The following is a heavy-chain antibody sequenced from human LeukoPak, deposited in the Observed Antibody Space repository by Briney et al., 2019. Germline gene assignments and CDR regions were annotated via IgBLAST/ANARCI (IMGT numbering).Heavy chain of an antibody. D-gene: IGHD3-10*01. CDR1: GYTFTSYD. J-gene: IGHJ4*02. CDR2: MNPNSGNT. Sequence: ASVKVSCKASGYTFTSYDINWVRQATGQGLEWMGWMNPNSGNTGYAQKFQGRVTMTRNTSISTAYMELSNLRSDDTAVYYCAKRTGGSGTPLGYWGQGTLVMVSS. V-gene: IGHV1-8*01. CDR3: AKRTGGSGTPLGY.